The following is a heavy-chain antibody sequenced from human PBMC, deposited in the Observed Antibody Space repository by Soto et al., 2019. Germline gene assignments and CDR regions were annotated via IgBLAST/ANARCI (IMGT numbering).Heavy chain of an antibody. CDR3: ARDDSTGGFDF. D-gene: IGHD6-19*01. Sequence: PSETLSLTCHISGGSISSSSYYWGWIRQPPGKGLEWLGYTSYSGSTNYRPALRSRVTISADTSKNQFSLKLNAVTAADTAVYYCARDDSTGGFDFWGQGALVTVSS. CDR1: GGSISSSSYY. J-gene: IGHJ4*02. CDR2: TSYSGST. V-gene: IGHV4-61*01.